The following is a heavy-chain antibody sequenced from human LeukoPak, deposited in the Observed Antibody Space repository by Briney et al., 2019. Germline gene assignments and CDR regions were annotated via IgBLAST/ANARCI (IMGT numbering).Heavy chain of an antibody. J-gene: IGHJ3*02. CDR1: GFTFSSYA. V-gene: IGHV3-23*01. Sequence: GGSLRLSCAASGFTFSSYAMSWVRQAPGKGLEWVSAISGSGGTTYYADSVKGRFTISRDNSKNTLYLQMNSLRAEDTAVYYCAKDGYCTNGVCYPDDAFDIWGQGTMVTVSS. CDR3: AKDGYCTNGVCYPDDAFDI. D-gene: IGHD2-8*01. CDR2: ISGSGGTT.